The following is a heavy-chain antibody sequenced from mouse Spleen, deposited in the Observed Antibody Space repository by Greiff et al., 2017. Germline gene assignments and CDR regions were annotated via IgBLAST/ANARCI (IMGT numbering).Heavy chain of an antibody. D-gene: IGHD4-1*01. Sequence: QVQLQQSGAELAKPGASVKLSCKASGYTFTSYWMHWVKQRPGQGLEGSGYINPSSGYTKYKQKFKDKATLTADNSSSTAYMQLGSLTYDGSAVYYCANALTGIAYWGQGTLVTVSA. CDR3: ANALTGIAY. CDR2: INPSSGYT. V-gene: IGHV1-7*01. J-gene: IGHJ3*01. CDR1: GYTFTSYW.